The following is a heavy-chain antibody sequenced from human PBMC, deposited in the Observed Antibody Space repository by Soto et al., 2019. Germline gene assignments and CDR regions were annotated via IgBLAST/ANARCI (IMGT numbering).Heavy chain of an antibody. CDR1: GYNFANYW. CDR3: AAGYTTGLDAFDI. D-gene: IGHD6-13*01. CDR2: IFPGDSDT. Sequence: GESLKISCKGSGYNFANYWIGWVRQMPGKGREWMGMIFPGDSDTKNSPSLQGQITISVDKSDSSAYLQWRSLKASDTAMYYCAAGYTTGLDAFDIWGQGTMVTVSS. J-gene: IGHJ3*02. V-gene: IGHV5-51*01.